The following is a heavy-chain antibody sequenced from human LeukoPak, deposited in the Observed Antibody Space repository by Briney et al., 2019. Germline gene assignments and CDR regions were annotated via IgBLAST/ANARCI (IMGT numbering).Heavy chain of an antibody. Sequence: SETLSLTCTVSDGSISGTAYYWGWFRQPPGKGPEWIGNIYYSGTVYYNPSLKSRVTISLDTSKNQFPLKVTSVTAADTAVYYCARAGYSTTKIFDYWGQGALITVSS. CDR3: ARAGYSTTKIFDY. CDR2: IYYSGTV. D-gene: IGHD5-12*01. J-gene: IGHJ4*02. V-gene: IGHV4-39*06. CDR1: DGSISGTAYY.